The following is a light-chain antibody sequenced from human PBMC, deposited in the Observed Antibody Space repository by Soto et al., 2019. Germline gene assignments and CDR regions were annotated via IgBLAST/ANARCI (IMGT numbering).Light chain of an antibody. Sequence: AIRMTQSPSSLSASTGDRVTITCRASQGISSYLAWYQQKPGKAPKLLIYAASTLQSGVPSRFSGSGSGTDSTLTISCLQSEDFATYYCQQYYSYSVTFGQGTKVEIK. J-gene: IGKJ1*01. CDR2: AAS. CDR1: QGISSY. V-gene: IGKV1-8*01. CDR3: QQYYSYSVT.